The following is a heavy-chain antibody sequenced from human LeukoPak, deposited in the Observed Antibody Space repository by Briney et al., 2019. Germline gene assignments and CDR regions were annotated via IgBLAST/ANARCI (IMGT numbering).Heavy chain of an antibody. Sequence: PGGSLRLSCADSGFTFRSYLLSCVRQAPGKGLEWVANIKQDGSEEVYVDSVKGRFTISRDNAKNSLFLQLNTLRAEDTAVYYCARDPYTSTWSYGMDVWGQGTTVTVSS. V-gene: IGHV3-7*05. CDR2: IKQDGSEE. CDR1: GFTFRSYL. D-gene: IGHD6-13*01. J-gene: IGHJ6*02. CDR3: ARDPYTSTWSYGMDV.